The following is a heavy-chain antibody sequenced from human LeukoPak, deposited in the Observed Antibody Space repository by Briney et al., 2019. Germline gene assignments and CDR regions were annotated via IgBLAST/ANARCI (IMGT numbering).Heavy chain of an antibody. Sequence: GGSLRLSCAASGFTFSSYGMHWVRQAPGKGLEWVAVIWYDGSNKYYADSVKGRFTISRDNSKNTLYLQMNSLRAEDTAVYYCASLMATRPRDFDYWGQGTLVTVSS. CDR3: ASLMATRPRDFDY. CDR2: IWYDGSNK. J-gene: IGHJ4*02. CDR1: GFTFSSYG. D-gene: IGHD5-24*01. V-gene: IGHV3-33*01.